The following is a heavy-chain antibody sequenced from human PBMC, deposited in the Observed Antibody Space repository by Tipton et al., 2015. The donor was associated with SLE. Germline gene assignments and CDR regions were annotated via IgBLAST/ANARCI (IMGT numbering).Heavy chain of an antibody. CDR1: GGSFSGYY. CDR3: ARVRYSSGWTDAFDI. J-gene: IGHJ3*02. Sequence: TLSLTCAVYGGSFSGYYWSWIRQPPGKGLEWIGEITHSGSTNYNPSLKRRVTISVDTSKNQFSLKLSSVTAADTAVYYCARVRYSSGWTDAFDIWGQGTLVTVSS. D-gene: IGHD6-19*01. CDR2: ITHSGST. V-gene: IGHV4-34*01.